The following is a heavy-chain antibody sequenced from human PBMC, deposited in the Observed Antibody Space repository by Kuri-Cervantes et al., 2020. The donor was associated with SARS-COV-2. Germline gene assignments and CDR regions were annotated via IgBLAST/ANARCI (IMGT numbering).Heavy chain of an antibody. CDR3: AAQLHCSSTSCYLNY. CDR1: GGSFSGYY. CDR2: INHSGST. V-gene: IGHV4-34*01. Sequence: SETLSLTCAVYGGSFSGYYWSWIRQPPGKGLEWIGEINHSGSTNYNPSLKSRVTISVDTSKNQFSLKLSSVTAADTAVYYCAAQLHCSSTSCYLNYWGQGTLVTVSS. D-gene: IGHD2-2*01. J-gene: IGHJ4*02.